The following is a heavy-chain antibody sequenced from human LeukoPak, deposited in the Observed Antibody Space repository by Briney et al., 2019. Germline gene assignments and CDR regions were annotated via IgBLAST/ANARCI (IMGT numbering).Heavy chain of an antibody. CDR1: GYTFTSYG. J-gene: IGHJ4*02. CDR3: ARVLREENDYVWESRIDPYYFDY. D-gene: IGHD3-16*01. Sequence: ASVKVSCKASGYTFTSYGISWVRQAPGQGLEWMGWISAYNGNTNYAQKLQGRVTMTTDTSTSTAYMELRSLRSDDTAVYYCARVLREENDYVWESRIDPYYFDYWGQGTLVTVSS. V-gene: IGHV1-18*01. CDR2: ISAYNGNT.